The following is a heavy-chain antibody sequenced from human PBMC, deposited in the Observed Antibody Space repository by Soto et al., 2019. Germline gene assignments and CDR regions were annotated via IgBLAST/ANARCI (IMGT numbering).Heavy chain of an antibody. Sequence: SVKVSCKASGGTFSSYAISWVRQAPGQGLEWMGGIIPIFGTANYAQKFQGRVTITADESTSTAYMELSSLRSEDTAVYYCARLLDSSGYYGNPFGYWGQGTLVTVSS. D-gene: IGHD3-22*01. CDR2: IIPIFGTA. V-gene: IGHV1-69*13. CDR3: ARLLDSSGYYGNPFGY. J-gene: IGHJ4*02. CDR1: GGTFSSYA.